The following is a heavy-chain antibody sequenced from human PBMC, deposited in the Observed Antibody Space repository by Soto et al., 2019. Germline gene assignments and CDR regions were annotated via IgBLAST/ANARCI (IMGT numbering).Heavy chain of an antibody. J-gene: IGHJ4*02. CDR2: IYYSGST. CDR1: GGSIISYY. CDR3: ARLIAAAKFDY. Sequence: LEILSLTCTVSGGSIISYYWSWIRQPPGKGLEWIGYIYYSGSTNYNPSLKSRVTISVDTSKNQFSLKLSSVTAADTAVYYCARLIAAAKFDYWGQGTLVTVSS. V-gene: IGHV4-59*01. D-gene: IGHD6-13*01.